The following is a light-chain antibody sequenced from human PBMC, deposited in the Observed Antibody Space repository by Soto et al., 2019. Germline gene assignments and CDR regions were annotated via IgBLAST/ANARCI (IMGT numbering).Light chain of an antibody. J-gene: IGKJ4*01. Sequence: EILMTQSPASLSVSPGENATLSCRASQSVSTSLVWYQHKHGQSPRLLIYDASTRPTGIPARFSGMGSGTQFSLTITSLQSEDSAVYYCQQYHKWPPLTFGGGTKVEI. CDR3: QQYHKWPPLT. CDR2: DAS. CDR1: QSVSTS. V-gene: IGKV3-15*01.